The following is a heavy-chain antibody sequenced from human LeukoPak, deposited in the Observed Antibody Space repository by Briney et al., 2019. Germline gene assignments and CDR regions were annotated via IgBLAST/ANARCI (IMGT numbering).Heavy chain of an antibody. CDR3: ARVGDWNDLVY. J-gene: IGHJ4*02. CDR2: ILYSGTTT. D-gene: IGHD1-1*01. V-gene: IGHV4-59*01. Sequence: SETLSLTCTVSGGSISPYYWSWIRQTPGKGLEWIGYILYSGTTTNYNPSLKSRVTISVDTSKNQFSLMLSSVTAADTAVYYCARVGDWNDLVYWGQGTLVTVSS. CDR1: GGSISPYY.